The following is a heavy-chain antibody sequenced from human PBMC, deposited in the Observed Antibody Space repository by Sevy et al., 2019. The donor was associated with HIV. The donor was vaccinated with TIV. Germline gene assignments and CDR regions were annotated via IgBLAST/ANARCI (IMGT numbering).Heavy chain of an antibody. D-gene: IGHD7-27*01. CDR3: AKAQGGLGSIDLPPGYDY. V-gene: IGHV3-30*02. CDR2: IRYDGSNK. J-gene: IGHJ4*02. Sequence: GGSLRLSCAASGFTFSSYGMHWVRQAPGKGLEWVAFIRYDGSNKYYADSVKGRFTISRDNSKNTLYLQMNSLRAEDTAVYYCAKAQGGLGSIDLPPGYDYWGQGTLVTVSS. CDR1: GFTFSSYG.